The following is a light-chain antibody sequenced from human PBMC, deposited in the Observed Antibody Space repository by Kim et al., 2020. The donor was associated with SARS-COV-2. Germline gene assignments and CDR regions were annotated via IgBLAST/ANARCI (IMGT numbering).Light chain of an antibody. CDR2: AAS. Sequence: GDRVTITCRASPDISNYLAWFQPTPGKAPKLLIYAASALQPGVPSRFSGSGSGTAFTLTATSLQPEDVATYYCQKCDSAPWTFGQGTKVDI. J-gene: IGKJ1*01. V-gene: IGKV1-27*01. CDR1: PDISNY. CDR3: QKCDSAPWT.